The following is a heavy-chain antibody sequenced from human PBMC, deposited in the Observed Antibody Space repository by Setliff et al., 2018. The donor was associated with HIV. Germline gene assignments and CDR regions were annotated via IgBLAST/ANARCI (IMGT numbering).Heavy chain of an antibody. J-gene: IGHJ4*02. D-gene: IGHD6-13*01. CDR3: ARPTRISSSWLRALDY. CDR2: IYPGDSDT. V-gene: IGHV5-51*01. Sequence: GESLKISCKGSGYSFTSYWIGWVRQMPGKGLEWMGIIYPGDSDTRYNSSFQGQVTISADKSISTAYLQWSSLKASDTAMYYCARPTRISSSWLRALDYWGQGTLVTVSS. CDR1: GYSFTSYW.